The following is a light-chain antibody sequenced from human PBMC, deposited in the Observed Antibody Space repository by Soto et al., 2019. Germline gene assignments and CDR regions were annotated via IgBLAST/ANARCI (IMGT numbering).Light chain of an antibody. J-gene: IGKJ1*01. Sequence: DIHMTRSPSSLSASVGDIVTITCRASQSISTRLAWYQQKPGKAPKLLIYDASSLESGVPSRFSGSASGTDFPLTISSLQPDDFATYYCQQYNTHSTFGHGTKVDIK. V-gene: IGKV1-5*01. CDR3: QQYNTHST. CDR1: QSISTR. CDR2: DAS.